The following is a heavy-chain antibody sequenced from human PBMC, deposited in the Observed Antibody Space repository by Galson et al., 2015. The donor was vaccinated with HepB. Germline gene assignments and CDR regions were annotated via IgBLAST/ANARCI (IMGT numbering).Heavy chain of an antibody. V-gene: IGHV3-21*01. J-gene: IGHJ3*02. Sequence: SLRLSCAASGFTFSSYSMNWVRQAPGKGLEWVSSISSSSSYIYYADSVKGRFTISRDNAKNSLYLQMNSLRAEDTAVYYCAREGDLWPLFDAFDIWGQGTMVTVSS. D-gene: IGHD3-10*01. CDR1: GFTFSSYS. CDR2: ISSSSSYI. CDR3: AREGDLWPLFDAFDI.